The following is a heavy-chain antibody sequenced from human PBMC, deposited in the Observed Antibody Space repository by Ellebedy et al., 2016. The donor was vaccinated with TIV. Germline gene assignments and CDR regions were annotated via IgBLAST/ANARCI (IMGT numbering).Heavy chain of an antibody. D-gene: IGHD3-10*01. J-gene: IGHJ3*01. Sequence: GGSLRLSXAASGFTFNDYTMHWVRQAPGKGLEWIAGINWNGGAVDYADSVEGRFTISRDNAKNSISLNMSSLRPEDTAFYYCVKDMGNLWFGELFGGDAFDLWGQGTMVIVSS. CDR1: GFTFNDYT. V-gene: IGHV3-9*01. CDR3: VKDMGNLWFGELFGGDAFDL. CDR2: INWNGGAV.